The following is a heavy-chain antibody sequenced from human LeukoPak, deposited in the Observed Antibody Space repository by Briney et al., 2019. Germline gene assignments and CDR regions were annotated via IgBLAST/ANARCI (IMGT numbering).Heavy chain of an antibody. D-gene: IGHD1-26*01. CDR3: AREVRLPIVGATYFDY. J-gene: IGHJ4*02. Sequence: SETLSLTCAVYGGSFSGYYWSWIRQPPGKGLESIGEINHSGSTNYNPSLKSRVTISVDTSKNQFSLKLSSVTAADTAVYYCAREVRLPIVGATYFDYWGQGTLVTVSS. V-gene: IGHV4-34*01. CDR2: INHSGST. CDR1: GGSFSGYY.